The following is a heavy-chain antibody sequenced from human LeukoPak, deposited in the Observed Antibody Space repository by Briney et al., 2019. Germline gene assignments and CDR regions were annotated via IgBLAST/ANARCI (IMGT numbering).Heavy chain of an antibody. D-gene: IGHD3-22*01. CDR1: GFTFSSYS. CDR2: ISSSSSTI. V-gene: IGHV3-48*04. Sequence: GGSLRLSCAASGFTFSSYSMNWVRQAPGKGLEWVSYISSSSSTIYYADSVKGRFTISRDNAKNSLYLQMNSLRAEDTAVSYCARESSGYSPYYYYYGMDVWGQGTTVTVSS. J-gene: IGHJ6*02. CDR3: ARESSGYSPYYYYYGMDV.